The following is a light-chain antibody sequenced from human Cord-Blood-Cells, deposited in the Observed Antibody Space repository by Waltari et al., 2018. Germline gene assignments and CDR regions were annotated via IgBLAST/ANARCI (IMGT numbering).Light chain of an antibody. J-gene: IGKJ1*01. Sequence: EIVMTQSPANLSVSPGERAILSCRASQSVSSNLAWYQQKPGQAPMLRIYGASTRATGIPARFSGSGSGTEFTLTISSLQSEDFAVYYCQQYNNWPPWTFGQGTKVEIK. V-gene: IGKV3-15*01. CDR3: QQYNNWPPWT. CDR2: GAS. CDR1: QSVSSN.